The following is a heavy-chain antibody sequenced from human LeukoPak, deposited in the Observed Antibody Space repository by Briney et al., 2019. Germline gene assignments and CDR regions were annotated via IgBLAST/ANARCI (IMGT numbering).Heavy chain of an antibody. D-gene: IGHD3-9*01. CDR1: GGSFSGYY. CDR3: ARGVSHRNFDWLFY. J-gene: IGHJ4*02. CDR2: INDSGST. Sequence: SETLSLTCAVYGGSFSGYYWSWIRQPPGKGLEWIGEINDSGSTHYNTSLNSRVTISVDTSKNQIYLKLSPVTAADTAIYYCARGVSHRNFDWLFYWGQGTLVTVSS. V-gene: IGHV4-34*01.